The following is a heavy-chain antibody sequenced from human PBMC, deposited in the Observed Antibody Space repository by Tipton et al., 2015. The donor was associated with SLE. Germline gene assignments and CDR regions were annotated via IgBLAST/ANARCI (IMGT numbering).Heavy chain of an antibody. V-gene: IGHV3-30*04. J-gene: IGHJ6*02. D-gene: IGHD2-15*01. CDR1: GFTFSNYA. Sequence: SLRLSCAASGFTFSNYAMHWVRQAPGKGLEWVALISYDGSNKYYADSVKGRFTISRDNSKNTLYVQMNSLRAEDTSVYYCARVIAAPPYGLDVWGQGP. CDR2: ISYDGSNK. CDR3: ARVIAAPPYGLDV.